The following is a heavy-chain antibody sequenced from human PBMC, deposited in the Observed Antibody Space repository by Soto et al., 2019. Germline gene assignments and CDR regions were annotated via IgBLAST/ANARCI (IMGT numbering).Heavy chain of an antibody. CDR1: GFTFSDYY. D-gene: IGHD3-3*01. CDR3: ARFSTNDITIFGVVISYYFDY. V-gene: IGHV3-11*06. J-gene: IGHJ4*02. CDR2: ISSSSSYT. Sequence: GGSLRLSXAASGFTFSDYYMSWIRQAPGKGLEWVSYISSSSSYTNYADSVKGRFTISRDNAKNSLYLQMNSLRAEDTAVYYCARFSTNDITIFGVVISYYFDYWGQGTLVTVSS.